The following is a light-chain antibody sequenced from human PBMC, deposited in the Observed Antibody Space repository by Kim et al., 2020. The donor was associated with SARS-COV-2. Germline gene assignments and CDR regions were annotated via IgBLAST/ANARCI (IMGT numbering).Light chain of an antibody. CDR1: QDISNY. CDR3: QKYNSAPLT. J-gene: IGKJ1*01. V-gene: IGKV1-27*01. CDR2: ASS. Sequence: TSVGYRVTIPYRASQDISNYIAWYQQKPRKVPKLLIYASSALQSGVPSRFSGSGSGTDFTLTINSLQPEDVATYFCQKYNSAPLTFGQGTKVDIK.